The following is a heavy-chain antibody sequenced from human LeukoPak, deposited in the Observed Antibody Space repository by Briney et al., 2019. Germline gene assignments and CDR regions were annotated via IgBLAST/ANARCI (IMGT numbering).Heavy chain of an antibody. Sequence: GGSLRLSCAASGFTVTSNYMSWVRQAPGEGLEWVSIIYSDGSTYYADSVKGRFTISRDNSKYTLYLQMNSLRLEDTAVYYCAREGSGWYPFDYWGQGTLVTVSS. J-gene: IGHJ4*02. CDR1: GFTVTSNY. CDR2: IYSDGST. D-gene: IGHD6-19*01. V-gene: IGHV3-66*02. CDR3: AREGSGWYPFDY.